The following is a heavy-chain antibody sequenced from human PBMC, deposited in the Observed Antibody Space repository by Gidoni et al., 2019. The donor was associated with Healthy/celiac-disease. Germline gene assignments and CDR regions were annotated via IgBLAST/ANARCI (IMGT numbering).Heavy chain of an antibody. V-gene: IGHV3-30*18. CDR1: GFTFSSYG. J-gene: IGHJ4*02. D-gene: IGHD2-15*01. CDR2: ISYDGSNK. CDR3: ANLRVVFDY. Sequence: QVQLVESGGGVVQPGRSLRSSCAASGFTFSSYGMHWVRQAPGKGLEWVAVISYDGSNKYYADSVKGRFTISRDNSKNTLYLQMNSLRAEDTAVYYCANLRVVFDYWGQGTLVTVSS.